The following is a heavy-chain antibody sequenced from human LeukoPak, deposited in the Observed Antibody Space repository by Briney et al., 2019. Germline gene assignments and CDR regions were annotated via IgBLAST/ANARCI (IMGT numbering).Heavy chain of an antibody. Sequence: SETLSLTCTISGGSIRSYYWSWIRQSPGKGLEWIGYIHYTGRTTNYNPSLRSRVTISVGTSKNQFSLKLSSVTAADTAVYYCARVGDWNDLVFWGQGTLVTVSS. CDR1: GGSIRSYY. D-gene: IGHD1-1*01. CDR2: IHYTGRTT. J-gene: IGHJ4*02. V-gene: IGHV4-59*01. CDR3: ARVGDWNDLVF.